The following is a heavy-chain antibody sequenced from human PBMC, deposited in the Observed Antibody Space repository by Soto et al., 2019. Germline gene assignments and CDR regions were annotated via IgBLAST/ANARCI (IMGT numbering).Heavy chain of an antibody. D-gene: IGHD1-1*01. Sequence: SETLSLTCTVSGGSVSSGSYYWSWIRQPPGKGLEWIGYIYYSGSANYNPSLKSRVTISVDTSKNQFSLRLNSVTAADTALYYCARQITGSGWFDPWGQGALVTVSS. CDR1: GGSVSSGSYY. CDR3: ARQITGSGWFDP. V-gene: IGHV4-61*01. J-gene: IGHJ5*02. CDR2: IYYSGSA.